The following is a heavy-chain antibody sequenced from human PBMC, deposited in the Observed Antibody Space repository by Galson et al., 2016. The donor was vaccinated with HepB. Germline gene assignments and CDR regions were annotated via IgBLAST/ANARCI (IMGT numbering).Heavy chain of an antibody. CDR1: GFTFSTYW. V-gene: IGHV3-7*03. CDR3: ARDFLFAHDL. Sequence: SLRLSCAASGFTFSTYWMAWDRHTPSKGLEWVANIKQDGSGEYYVDSVEGRFTISRDNAKNSLSLQMHSLRGEDTAIYYCARDFLFAHDLWGPGTLVTVSS. CDR2: IKQDGSGE. D-gene: IGHD3-3*01. J-gene: IGHJ5*02.